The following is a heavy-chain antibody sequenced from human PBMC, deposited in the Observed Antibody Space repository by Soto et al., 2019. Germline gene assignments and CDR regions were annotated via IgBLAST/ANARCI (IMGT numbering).Heavy chain of an antibody. D-gene: IGHD6-13*01. CDR1: GFTVSSNY. CDR3: ARDLGIAAAGTSAEYFQH. Sequence: GGSLRLSCAASGFTVSSNYMSWVRQAPGKGLEWVSVIYSGGSTYYADSVKGRFTISRDNSKNTLYLQMNSLRAEDTAVYYCARDLGIAAAGTSAEYFQHWGQGTLVTVSS. J-gene: IGHJ1*01. V-gene: IGHV3-53*01. CDR2: IYSGGST.